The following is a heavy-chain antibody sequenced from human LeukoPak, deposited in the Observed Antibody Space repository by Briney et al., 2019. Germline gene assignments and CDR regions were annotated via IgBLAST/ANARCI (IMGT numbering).Heavy chain of an antibody. CDR1: GFTFGDYA. CDR3: TGNYYGSGSYADFDY. V-gene: IGHV3-49*04. Sequence: PGGSLRLSCTASGFTFGDYAMSWVRQAPGKGLEWVGFIRSKAYGGTTEYAASVKGRFTISRDDSKSIAYLQMNSLKTEDTAVYYCTGNYYGSGSYADFDYWGQGTLVTVSS. CDR2: IRSKAYGGTT. D-gene: IGHD3-10*01. J-gene: IGHJ4*02.